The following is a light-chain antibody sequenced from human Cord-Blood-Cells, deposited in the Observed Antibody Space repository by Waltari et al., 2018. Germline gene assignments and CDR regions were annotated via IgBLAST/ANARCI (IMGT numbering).Light chain of an antibody. CDR1: SSNIGSNY. CDR2: RNN. CDR3: AAWDDSLRV. Sequence: QSVLTQPPSASGTPGQRVTISCSGSSSNIGSNYVSWYQQPPGTAPKLLIYRNNQRPSGVPDRFSGSKSGTSASLAISGLRSEDEADYYCAAWDDSLRVFGTGTKVTVL. V-gene: IGLV1-47*01. J-gene: IGLJ1*01.